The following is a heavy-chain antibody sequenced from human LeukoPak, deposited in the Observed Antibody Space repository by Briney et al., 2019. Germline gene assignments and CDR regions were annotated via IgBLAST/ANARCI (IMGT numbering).Heavy chain of an antibody. Sequence: PSETLSLTCAVYGESFSGYYWSWIRQPPGKGLEWIGEINQSGSTNYNPSLKSRVTISVDTSKNQFSLKLSSVTAADTAVYYCESIAMGIAARGWFDPWGQGTLVTVSS. D-gene: IGHD6-6*01. CDR3: ESIAMGIAARGWFDP. V-gene: IGHV4-34*01. CDR1: GESFSGYY. CDR2: INQSGST. J-gene: IGHJ5*02.